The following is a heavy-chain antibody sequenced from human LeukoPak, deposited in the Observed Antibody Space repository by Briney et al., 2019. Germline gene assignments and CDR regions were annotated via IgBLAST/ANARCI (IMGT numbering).Heavy chain of an antibody. D-gene: IGHD5-18*01. J-gene: IGHJ3*02. CDR3: ARRRVDTAMGDAFDI. V-gene: IGHV5-51*01. CDR2: IYPGDSDT. CDR1: GYSFTSYW. Sequence: GESLKISCKGSGYSFTSYWIGWVRQMPGKGLEWMGIIYPGDSDTRYSPSFQGQVTISADKSISTAYLQWSSLKASDTAMYYCARRRVDTAMGDAFDIWGQGTMVTDSS.